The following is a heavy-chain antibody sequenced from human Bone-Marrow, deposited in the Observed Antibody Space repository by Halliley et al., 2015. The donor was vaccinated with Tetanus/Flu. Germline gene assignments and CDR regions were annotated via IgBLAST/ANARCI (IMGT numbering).Heavy chain of an antibody. CDR3: ARGYVMDV. CDR2: MNPTSGDT. J-gene: IGHJ6*02. CDR1: GNIFSNYD. Sequence: QVQLVQSGAEVKKPGASVKVSCKASGNIFSNYDINWVRQAAGQGLEWMGWMNPTSGDTGYAQKFKGRVTMTRDASITTAYMELSSLRSEDTAVYYCARGYVMDVWGQGTTVTVSS. V-gene: IGHV1-8*01.